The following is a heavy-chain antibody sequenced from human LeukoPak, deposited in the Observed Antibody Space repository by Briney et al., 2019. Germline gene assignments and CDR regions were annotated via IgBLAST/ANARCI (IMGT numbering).Heavy chain of an antibody. CDR1: GGSFSSYA. J-gene: IGHJ4*02. Sequence: ASVEVSCKASGGSFSSYAISWVRQAPGQGLEWMGGIIPIFGTANYAQKFQGRVTITANESTSTAYMELSSLRCEDTAVYYCVFVGGYDYVDLDYWGQGTLVTVSS. V-gene: IGHV1-69*01. CDR2: IIPIFGTA. CDR3: VFVGGYDYVDLDY. D-gene: IGHD5-12*01.